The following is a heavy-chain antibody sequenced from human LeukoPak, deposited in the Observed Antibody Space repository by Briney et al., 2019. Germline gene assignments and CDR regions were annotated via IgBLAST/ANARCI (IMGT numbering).Heavy chain of an antibody. CDR1: GFYFADYA. J-gene: IGHJ4*02. Sequence: SGGSLRLSCTTSGFYFADYAMHWVRQAPGKGLEWVSGISWNSGSIGYADSVKGRFTISRDNAKNSLYLQMNSLRAEDTALYYCAKDRQQLVTRGPFDYWGQGTLVTVSS. V-gene: IGHV3-9*01. CDR3: AKDRQQLVTRGPFDY. CDR2: ISWNSGSI. D-gene: IGHD6-13*01.